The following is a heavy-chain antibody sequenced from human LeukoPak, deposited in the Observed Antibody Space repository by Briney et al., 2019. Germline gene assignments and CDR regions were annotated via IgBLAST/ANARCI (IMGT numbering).Heavy chain of an antibody. CDR1: GYTFTDNY. V-gene: IGHV1-2*02. J-gene: IGHJ5*02. Sequence: GASVKVSCMSFGYTFTDNYIQWVRQAPGQGLEWMGWIHPNRGDANYGQKFQGRVTMTRDTSISTAYLELSRLTSDDTAVYYCARETSESFETWGQGTLVTVSS. D-gene: IGHD1-26*01. CDR3: ARETSESFET. CDR2: IHPNRGDA.